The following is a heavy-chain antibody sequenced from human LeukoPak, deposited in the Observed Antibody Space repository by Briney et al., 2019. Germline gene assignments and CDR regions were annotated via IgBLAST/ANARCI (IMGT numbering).Heavy chain of an antibody. CDR2: IYSGGST. Sequence: PGGSLRLSCAASGFTVSSNYMSWGRQAPGKGLEGVSVIYSGGSTYYADSVKGRFTISRDNSKNTLYLQMNSLRAEDTAVYYCASGFTIFGVVAHFDYWGQGTLVTVSS. CDR3: ASGFTIFGVVAHFDY. V-gene: IGHV3-53*01. J-gene: IGHJ4*02. CDR1: GFTVSSNY. D-gene: IGHD3-3*01.